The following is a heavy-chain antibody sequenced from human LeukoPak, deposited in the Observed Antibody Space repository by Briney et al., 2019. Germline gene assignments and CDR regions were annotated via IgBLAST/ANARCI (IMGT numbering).Heavy chain of an antibody. J-gene: IGHJ6*02. CDR1: GYTFTSYD. Sequence: ASVKVSCKASGYTFTSYDINWVRQATGQGLEWLGYMNPNSGYTGYAQKFQGRVTMTSDTSINTAYMELSSLRSEDTAVYYCARGDYGYYGMDVWGQGTTVTVSS. CDR3: ARGDYGYYGMDV. CDR2: MNPNSGYT. V-gene: IGHV1-8*01. D-gene: IGHD4-17*01.